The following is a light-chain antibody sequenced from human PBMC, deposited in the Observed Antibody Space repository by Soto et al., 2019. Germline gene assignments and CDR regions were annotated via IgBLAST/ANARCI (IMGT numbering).Light chain of an antibody. CDR2: DVS. J-gene: IGLJ1*01. CDR3: SSYTSSSTLV. CDR1: SSDVGGHNS. Sequence: ALTQPASVSGSPGQSITISCTGTSSDVGGHNSVAWYQHNPGKAPKLMIYDVSNRPSGVSSRFSGSKSGNTASLSISGLQAEDEADYYCSSYTSSSTLVFGTWTKLTVL. V-gene: IGLV2-14*01.